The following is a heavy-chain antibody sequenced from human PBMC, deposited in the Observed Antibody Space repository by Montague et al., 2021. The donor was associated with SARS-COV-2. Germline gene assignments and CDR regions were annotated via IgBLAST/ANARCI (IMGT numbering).Heavy chain of an antibody. J-gene: IGHJ4*02. V-gene: IGHV3-74*01. CDR1: GFTFSSYC. D-gene: IGHD3-3*02. Sequence: SLSLSCSASGFTFSSYCMHWVRQAPGKGLVWVSRINSDGSSTSYADSVKGQFTISRDNAKNTLYLQMNSLRAEDTAVYYCARIAWVFDYWGQGTLVTVSS. CDR2: INSDGSST. CDR3: ARIAWVFDY.